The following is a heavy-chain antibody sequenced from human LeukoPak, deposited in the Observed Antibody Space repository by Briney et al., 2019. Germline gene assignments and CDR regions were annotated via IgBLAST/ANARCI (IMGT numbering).Heavy chain of an antibody. Sequence: SETLSLTCSVSGGSISNYYWSWIRQPPGKELEWIGYIFYSGSTTYNPSPKSRVTISVDTSKNQFSLKLSSVTAADTAVYYCARLSRGDGYNYHDYWGQGTLVTVSS. CDR1: GGSISNYY. J-gene: IGHJ4*02. V-gene: IGHV4-59*01. CDR2: IFYSGST. D-gene: IGHD5-24*01. CDR3: ARLSRGDGYNYHDY.